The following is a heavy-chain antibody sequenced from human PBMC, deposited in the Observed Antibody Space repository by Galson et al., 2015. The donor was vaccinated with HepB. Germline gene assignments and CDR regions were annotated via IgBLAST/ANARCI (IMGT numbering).Heavy chain of an antibody. D-gene: IGHD3-22*01. CDR3: AKDFMDSSWGDAFDI. CDR1: GFTFSSYG. CDR2: IRYDGSNK. Sequence: SLRLSCAASGFTFSSYGMHWVRQAPGKGLEWVAFIRYDGSNKYYADSVKGRFTISRDNSKNTLYLQMNSLRAEDTAVHYCAKDFMDSSWGDAFDIWGQGTMVTVSS. V-gene: IGHV3-30*02. J-gene: IGHJ3*02.